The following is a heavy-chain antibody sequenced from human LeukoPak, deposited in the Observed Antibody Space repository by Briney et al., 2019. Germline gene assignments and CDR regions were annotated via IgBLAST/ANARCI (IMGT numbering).Heavy chain of an antibody. CDR2: INSDGTTT. V-gene: IGHV3-74*01. CDR3: ARGYYSGSRIDY. D-gene: IGHD6-13*01. J-gene: IGHJ4*02. CDR1: AFTFSSYW. Sequence: GSLRLSCAASAFTFSSYWMHWVCHGPGKGLVWVARINSDGTTTNYADSVKGRFTISRDNARNTLYLQMNSLTADDMAVYYCARGYYSGSRIDYWGQGTLVTVSS.